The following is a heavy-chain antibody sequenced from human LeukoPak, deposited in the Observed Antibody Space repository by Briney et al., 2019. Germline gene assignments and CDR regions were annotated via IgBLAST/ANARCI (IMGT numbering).Heavy chain of an antibody. Sequence: PGGSLRLSHAPSGFIFRSHWMSWVRQPARRGRDWVAHINQDGSDKHYVDSVEGRFTLSRDAAENSLYLQINSLRVDDTAVYYSARGPNYGDRVNYLDYWGQGTLVTVSS. J-gene: IGHJ4*02. CDR3: ARGPNYGDRVNYLDY. CDR2: INQDGSDK. D-gene: IGHD4-17*01. V-gene: IGHV3-7*01. CDR1: GFIFRSHW.